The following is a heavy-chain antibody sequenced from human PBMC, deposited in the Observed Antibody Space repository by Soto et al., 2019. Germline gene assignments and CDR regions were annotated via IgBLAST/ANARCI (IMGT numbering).Heavy chain of an antibody. V-gene: IGHV1-2*02. J-gene: IGHJ4*02. D-gene: IGHD2-15*01. CDR3: ARDIDMDIVVEVAATAPGY. CDR1: GGTFTGYY. Sequence: ASVKVSCKASGGTFTGYYMHWVRQAPGQGLEWMGWINPNSGGTNYAQKLQGRVTMTRDPSISTAYMELSRLRSDDTAVYYCARDIDMDIVVEVAATAPGYWGQGTLVTVSS. CDR2: INPNSGGT.